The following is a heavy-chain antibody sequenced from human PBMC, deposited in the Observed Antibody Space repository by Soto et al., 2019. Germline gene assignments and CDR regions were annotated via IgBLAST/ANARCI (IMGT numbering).Heavy chain of an antibody. Sequence: PGGSLRLSCAASGFTFSSYAMSWVRQAPGKGLEWVSALSGSGGSTYYADSVKGRFTISRDNSKNTMYLQMNSLRAEDTAVYYCAKYRGYCSSTSCYYLCPEGLDPWGQGTLVTVS. J-gene: IGHJ5*02. CDR1: GFTFSSYA. CDR3: AKYRGYCSSTSCYYLCPEGLDP. CDR2: LSGSGGST. D-gene: IGHD2-2*01. V-gene: IGHV3-23*01.